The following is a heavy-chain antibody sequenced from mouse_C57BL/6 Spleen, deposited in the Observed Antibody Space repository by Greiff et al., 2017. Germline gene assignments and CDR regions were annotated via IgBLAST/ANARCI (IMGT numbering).Heavy chain of an antibody. CDR1: GYTFTDYY. D-gene: IGHD1-1*01. V-gene: IGHV1-26*01. CDR3: ASPYYYGSSYPEASFDY. J-gene: IGHJ2*01. Sequence: VQLQQSGPELVKPGASVKISCKASGYTFTDYYMNWVKQSHGKSLEWIGDINPNNGGTSYNQKFKGKATLTVDKSSSTAYMELRSLTSEDSAVYYCASPYYYGSSYPEASFDYWGQGTTLTVSS. CDR2: INPNNGGT.